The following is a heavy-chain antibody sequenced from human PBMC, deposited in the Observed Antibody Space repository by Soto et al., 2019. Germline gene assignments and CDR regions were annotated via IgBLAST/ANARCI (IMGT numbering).Heavy chain of an antibody. CDR3: ARTRKQWLVFFDY. V-gene: IGHV3-23*01. CDR2: ISGSGGNT. Sequence: LRLSCAVSGFSSSSYAMAWVRQAPGKGLEWVSAISGSGGNTYYADSAKGRFTISRDNSKNTLYPQMNSLRAEDTAVYYCARTRKQWLVFFDYWGQGTLVTVSS. J-gene: IGHJ4*02. CDR1: GFSSSSYA. D-gene: IGHD6-19*01.